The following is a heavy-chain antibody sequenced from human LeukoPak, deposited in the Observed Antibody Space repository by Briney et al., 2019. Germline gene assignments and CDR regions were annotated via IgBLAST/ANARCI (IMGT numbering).Heavy chain of an antibody. D-gene: IGHD3-16*02. CDR1: GFTFSSYG. CDR3: VTIRSYYFDY. CDR2: TRYDGSNK. V-gene: IGHV3-30*02. J-gene: IGHJ4*02. Sequence: PGGSLRLSCAASGFTFSSYGMHWVRRAPGKGLEWVAFTRYDGSNKYYADSVKGRFTIFRDNSKNTLYLQMNSLRAEDTAVYYCVTIRSYYFDYWGQGTLVTVSS.